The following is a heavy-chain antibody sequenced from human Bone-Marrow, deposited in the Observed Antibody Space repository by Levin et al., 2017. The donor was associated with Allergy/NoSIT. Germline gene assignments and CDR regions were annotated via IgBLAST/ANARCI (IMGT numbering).Heavy chain of an antibody. Sequence: SETLSLTCAVYGGSFSGYYWSWIRQPPGKGLEWIGEINHSGSTNYNPSLKSRVTISVDTSKNQFSLKLSSVTAADTAVYYCARGRGDYIWGSYRYTERDYFDYWGQGTLVTVSS. V-gene: IGHV4-34*01. CDR1: GGSFSGYY. J-gene: IGHJ4*02. CDR3: ARGRGDYIWGSYRYTERDYFDY. CDR2: INHSGST. D-gene: IGHD3-16*02.